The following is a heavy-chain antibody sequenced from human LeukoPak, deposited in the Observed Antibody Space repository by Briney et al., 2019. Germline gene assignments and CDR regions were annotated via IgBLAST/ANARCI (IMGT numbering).Heavy chain of an antibody. J-gene: IGHJ3*02. V-gene: IGHV1-2*02. CDR1: GYTFTGYY. D-gene: IGHD6-19*01. CDR2: INPNSGGT. CDR3: ARVWWLANAFDI. Sequence: ASVKVSCKASGYTFTGYYMHWVRQAPGQGLKWMGWINPNSGGTNYAQKFQGRVTMTRDTSISTAYMELSRLRSDDTAVYYCARVWWLANAFDIWGQGTMVTVSS.